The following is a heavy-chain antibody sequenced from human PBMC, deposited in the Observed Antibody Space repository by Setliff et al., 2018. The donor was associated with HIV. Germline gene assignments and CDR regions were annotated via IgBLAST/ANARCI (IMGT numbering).Heavy chain of an antibody. V-gene: IGHV4-59*08. D-gene: IGHD1-20*01. J-gene: IGHJ6*02. CDR1: GGSIRSYY. CDR3: ARQYNRQYGMDV. Sequence: PSETLSLTCIVSGGSIRSYYWSWIRQPPGKGLEWIGYIYYSGSTNYNASLKSRVAMPVDTSKNQFSLRLSSVTAADTAVYYCARQYNRQYGMDVWGQGTTVTVSS. CDR2: IYYSGST.